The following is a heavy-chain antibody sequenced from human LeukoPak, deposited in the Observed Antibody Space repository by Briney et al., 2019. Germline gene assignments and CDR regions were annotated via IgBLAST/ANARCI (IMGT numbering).Heavy chain of an antibody. CDR2: ISGSGGST. J-gene: IGHJ4*02. CDR3: ARVPVGANDFDY. D-gene: IGHD1-26*01. V-gene: IGHV3-23*01. Sequence: PGGSLRLSCAASGFTFSSYAMSWVRQAPGKGLEWVSAISGSGGSTYYADSVKGRFTISRDNSKNTLYLQMNSLRAEDTAVYYCARVPVGANDFDYWGQGTLVTVSS. CDR1: GFTFSSYA.